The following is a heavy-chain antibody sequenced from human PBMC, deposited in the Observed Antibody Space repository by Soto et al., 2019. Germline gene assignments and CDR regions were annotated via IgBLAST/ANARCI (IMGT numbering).Heavy chain of an antibody. CDR3: ARSGENDYVLDY. Sequence: PGESLKISCQGSGFTFTGFWIAWVRQMPGKGLEWMGIIYPGDSDTRYSPSFQGQVTISADKSINTAYLQWGSLKASDTAMYYCARSGENDYVLDYSGQGTLVTVSS. CDR2: IYPGDSDT. V-gene: IGHV5-51*01. CDR1: GFTFTGFW. D-gene: IGHD4-17*01. J-gene: IGHJ4*02.